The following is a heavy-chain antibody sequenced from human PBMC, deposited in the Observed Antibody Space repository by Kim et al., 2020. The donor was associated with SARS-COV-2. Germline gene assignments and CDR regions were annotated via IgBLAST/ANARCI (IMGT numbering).Heavy chain of an antibody. CDR2: ISSSVRNI. D-gene: IGHD4-17*01. Sequence: GGSLRLSCAVAGFTFSDYYMTWIRQAPGKGLEWISYISSSVRNIYYADSVKGRFTISRDNAKNSLYLQMNSLRAEDTAVYYCAREDRGLRIMYGLDVWG. J-gene: IGHJ6*02. V-gene: IGHV3-11*01. CDR1: GFTFSDYY. CDR3: AREDRGLRIMYGLDV.